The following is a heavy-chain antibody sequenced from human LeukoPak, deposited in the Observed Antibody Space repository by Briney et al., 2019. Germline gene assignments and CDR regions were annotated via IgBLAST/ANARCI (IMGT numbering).Heavy chain of an antibody. J-gene: IGHJ5*02. V-gene: IGHV4-59*11. D-gene: IGHD3-3*01. CDR1: GGSISSHY. Sequence: SETLSLTCTVSGGSISSHYWSWIRQSPGKGLEWIGYIYYSGSTNYNPSLKSRVTISVDTSKNQFSLKLSSVTAADTAVYYCARAGYDFWSGSNWFDPWGQGTLVTVSS. CDR3: ARAGYDFWSGSNWFDP. CDR2: IYYSGST.